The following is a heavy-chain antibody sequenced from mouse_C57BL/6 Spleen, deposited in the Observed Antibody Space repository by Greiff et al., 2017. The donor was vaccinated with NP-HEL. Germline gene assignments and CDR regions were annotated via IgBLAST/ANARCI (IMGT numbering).Heavy chain of an antibody. D-gene: IGHD2-3*01. J-gene: IGHJ3*01. CDR2: ISSGGDYI. Sequence: EVQLVESGEGLVKPGGSLKLSCAASGFTFSSYAMSWVRQTPEKRLEWVAYISSGGDYIYYADTVKGRFNISRHNARNTLYLQMSSLKSEDTAMYYCTRDDRYSPWFAYWGQGTLVTVSA. CDR1: GFTFSSYA. V-gene: IGHV5-9-1*02. CDR3: TRDDRYSPWFAY.